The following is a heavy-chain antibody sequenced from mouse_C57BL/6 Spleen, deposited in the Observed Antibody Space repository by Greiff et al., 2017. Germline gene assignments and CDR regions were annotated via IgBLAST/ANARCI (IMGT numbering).Heavy chain of an antibody. J-gene: IGHJ3*01. CDR3: ATTVVDRGAY. D-gene: IGHD1-1*01. V-gene: IGHV6-6*01. CDR2: ISNKANNHAT. Sequence: EVKVEESGGGLVQPGGSMKLSCAASGFTFSDAWMAWVRQSPEKGLEWVAEISNKANNHATYYAESVKGRFTISRDDSKSSVYLQMNSLRSEDTGIYYCATTVVDRGAYWGQGTLVTVSA. CDR1: GFTFSDAW.